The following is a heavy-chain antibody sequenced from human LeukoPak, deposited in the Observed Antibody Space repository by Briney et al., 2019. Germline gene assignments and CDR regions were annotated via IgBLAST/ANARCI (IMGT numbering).Heavy chain of an antibody. Sequence: SETLSLTCAVYGGSFSGYYWSWIRQPPGKGLEWIGEINHSGSTNYNPSLKSRVTISVDTSKNQFSLKLSSVTAADTAVYYCARAGGPVDAFDIWGQGTMVTVSS. CDR2: INHSGST. CDR1: GGSFSGYY. CDR3: ARAGGPVDAFDI. D-gene: IGHD3-10*01. J-gene: IGHJ3*02. V-gene: IGHV4-34*01.